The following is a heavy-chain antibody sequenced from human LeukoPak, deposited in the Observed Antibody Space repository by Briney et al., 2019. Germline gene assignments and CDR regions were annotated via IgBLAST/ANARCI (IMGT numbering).Heavy chain of an antibody. V-gene: IGHV4-4*07. CDR1: GGSIFNYY. CDR3: ASTRLWLAFDI. J-gene: IGHJ3*02. CDR2: IYSSGST. Sequence: SETLSLTCTVSGGSIFNYYWSWIRQPAGKGLEWIGRIYSSGSTTYNPSLKGRVTMSLGTSKNQFSLKLSSVTAADTAVYYCASTRLWLAFDIWGQGTMVTVSS. D-gene: IGHD6-19*01.